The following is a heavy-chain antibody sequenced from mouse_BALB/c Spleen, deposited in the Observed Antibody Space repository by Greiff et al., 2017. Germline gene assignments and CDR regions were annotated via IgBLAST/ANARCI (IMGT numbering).Heavy chain of an antibody. D-gene: IGHD1-2*01. CDR2: IYPGDGDT. Sequence: VQLQQSGAELVRPGSSVKISCKASGYAFSSYWMNWVKQRPGQGLEWIGQIYPGDGDTNYNGKFKGKATLTADKSSSTAYMQLSSLTSEDSAVYACESDGYADYWGQGTTLTVSS. V-gene: IGHV1-80*01. J-gene: IGHJ2*01. CDR3: ESDGYADY. CDR1: GYAFSSYW.